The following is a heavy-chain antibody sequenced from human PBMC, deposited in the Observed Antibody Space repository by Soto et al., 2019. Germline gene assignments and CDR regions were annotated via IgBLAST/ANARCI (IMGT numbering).Heavy chain of an antibody. Sequence: GGSLRLSCEASGFTFSGPAIHWVRQASGKGLEWVGRIRSKANSYATAYAASVKGRFTISRDDSKNTAYLQMNSLKTDDTAVYYCTRLYDFSDYRFDYWGQGTLVTVSS. CDR1: GFTFSGPA. CDR2: IRSKANSYAT. D-gene: IGHD4-17*01. V-gene: IGHV3-73*01. CDR3: TRLYDFSDYRFDY. J-gene: IGHJ4*02.